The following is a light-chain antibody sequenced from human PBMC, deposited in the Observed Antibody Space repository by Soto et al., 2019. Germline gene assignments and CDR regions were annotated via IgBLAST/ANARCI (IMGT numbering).Light chain of an antibody. CDR2: EGS. CDR3: CAYAGSSPL. Sequence: QSVLTQPASVSGSPGQSITISCTGTSSDFGRYNLVSWYQQYPGKAPKLMIYEGSERPSGVSNRFSGSKSGNTASLTISGLQADDEADYYCCAYAGSSPLFGGGTKVTVL. V-gene: IGLV2-23*01. CDR1: SSDFGRYNL. J-gene: IGLJ3*02.